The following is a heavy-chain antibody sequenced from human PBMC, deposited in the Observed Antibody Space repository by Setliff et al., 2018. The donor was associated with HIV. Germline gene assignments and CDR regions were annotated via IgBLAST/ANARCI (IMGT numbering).Heavy chain of an antibody. J-gene: IGHJ4*02. CDR1: GFTFSSYW. CDR2: INQDGSEQ. V-gene: IGHV3-7*03. Sequence: GGSLRLSCAASGFTFSSYWMTWVRQAPGKGLEWVANINQDGSEQNFVDSVKGRFTISRDNAKNSLYLQMNSLRAEDTAVYYCAKDARWNYVGFDYWGQGTLVTVSS. CDR3: AKDARWNYVGFDY. D-gene: IGHD1-7*01.